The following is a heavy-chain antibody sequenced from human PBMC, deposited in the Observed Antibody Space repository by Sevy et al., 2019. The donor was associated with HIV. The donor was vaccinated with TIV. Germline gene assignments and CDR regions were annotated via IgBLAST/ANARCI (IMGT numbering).Heavy chain of an antibody. D-gene: IGHD6-13*01. CDR3: ARDRIAAAGTRSPGMDV. V-gene: IGHV4-59*01. CDR2: IYYSGST. CDR1: GGSISSYY. J-gene: IGHJ6*02. Sequence: SETLSLTCTVSGGSISSYYWSWSRQPPGKGLEWIGYIYYSGSTNYNPALKSRVTISVDTSKNQFSLKLSSVTAADTAVYYCARDRIAAAGTRSPGMDVWGQGTTVTVSS.